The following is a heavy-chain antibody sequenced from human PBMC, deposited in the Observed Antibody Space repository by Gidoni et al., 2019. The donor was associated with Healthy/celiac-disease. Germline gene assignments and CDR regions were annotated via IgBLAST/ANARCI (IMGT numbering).Heavy chain of an antibody. Sequence: EVQLLEPGGGLVQPGGSLRLSCAASGFTFSSYAMRWVRQAPGKGLAWGSVMSGMGGSTYYADSVKGRFTISRDNSKNTLYLQMNSLRAEDTAVYYCAKDIVLVPAYGAAPPGPAYGMDVWGQGTTVTVSS. CDR3: AKDIVLVPAYGAAPPGPAYGMDV. CDR2: MSGMGGST. V-gene: IGHV3-23*01. D-gene: IGHD2-2*01. J-gene: IGHJ6*02. CDR1: GFTFSSYA.